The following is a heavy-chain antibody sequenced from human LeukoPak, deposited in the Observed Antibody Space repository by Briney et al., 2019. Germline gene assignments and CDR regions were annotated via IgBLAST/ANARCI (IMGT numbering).Heavy chain of an antibody. CDR1: GFTFSNYA. J-gene: IGHJ6*02. D-gene: IGHD3-16*01. V-gene: IGHV3-9*01. CDR3: AKDIGITFPYGMDV. CDR2: ISWNSGSI. Sequence: PGGSLRLSCAASGFTFSNYAMHWVRQAPGKGLEWVSGISWNSGSIGYADSVKGRFTISRDNAKNSLYLQMNSLRAEDTALYYCAKDIGITFPYGMDVWGQGTTVTVSS.